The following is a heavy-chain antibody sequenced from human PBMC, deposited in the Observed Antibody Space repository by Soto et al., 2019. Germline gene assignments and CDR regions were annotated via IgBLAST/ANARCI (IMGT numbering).Heavy chain of an antibody. J-gene: IGHJ5*02. V-gene: IGHV1-69*13. CDR3: ARITGTTGDP. CDR1: GGTFSSYA. Sequence: RASVKVSCKASGGTFSSYAISWVRQAPGQGLEWMGGIIPIFGTANYAQKFQGRVTITADESTSTAYMELSSLRSEDTAVYYCARITGTTGDPWGQGTLVTVSS. CDR2: IIPIFGTA. D-gene: IGHD1-7*01.